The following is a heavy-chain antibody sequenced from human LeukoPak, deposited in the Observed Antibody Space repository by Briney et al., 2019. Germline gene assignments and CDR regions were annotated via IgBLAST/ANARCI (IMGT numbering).Heavy chain of an antibody. CDR1: GGSISSSSYY. V-gene: IGHV4-39*01. Sequence: SETLSLTCTVSGGSISSSSYYWGWIRQPPGKGLEWFGSIYYSGSTYHNPSLKSRVTISVDTSKNQFSLKLSSVTAADTAVYYCAGSGYSMGFDYWGQGTLVTVSS. D-gene: IGHD6-13*01. J-gene: IGHJ4*02. CDR3: AGSGYSMGFDY. CDR2: IYYSGST.